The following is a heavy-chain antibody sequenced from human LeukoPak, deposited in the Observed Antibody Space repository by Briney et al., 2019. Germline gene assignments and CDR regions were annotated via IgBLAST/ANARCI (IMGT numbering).Heavy chain of an antibody. D-gene: IGHD4-23*01. J-gene: IGHJ3*02. Sequence: ASVKVSCKASGYTFTGYYMNWVRQAPGQGLEWMGLINPTGGSTGYAQKLQGRVTMTTDTSTSTAYMELRSLRSEDMAVYYCARGGYGGNSYDAFDIWGQGTMVTVSS. V-gene: IGHV1-46*01. CDR3: ARGGYGGNSYDAFDI. CDR2: INPTGGST. CDR1: GYTFTGYY.